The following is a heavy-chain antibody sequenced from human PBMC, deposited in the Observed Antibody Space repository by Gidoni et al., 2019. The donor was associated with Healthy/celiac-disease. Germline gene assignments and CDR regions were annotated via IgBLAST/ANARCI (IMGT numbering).Heavy chain of an antibody. Sequence: EVQLVESGGGLVKPGGSLRLSCAASGFTFSNAWMSWVRQAPGKGLEWVGRIKSKTDGGTTDYAAPVKGRFTISRDDSKNTLYLQMNSLKTEDTAVYYCTTPGEWELLQYFQHWGQGTLVTVSS. J-gene: IGHJ1*01. V-gene: IGHV3-15*01. D-gene: IGHD1-26*01. CDR2: IKSKTDGGTT. CDR1: GFTFSNAW. CDR3: TTPGEWELLQYFQH.